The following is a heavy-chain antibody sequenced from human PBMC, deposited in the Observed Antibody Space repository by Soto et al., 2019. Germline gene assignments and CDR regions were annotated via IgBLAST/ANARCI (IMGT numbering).Heavy chain of an antibody. V-gene: IGHV1-18*04. CDR3: ARDVSSGWSIYDWFDP. D-gene: IGHD6-19*01. J-gene: IGHJ5*02. CDR2: ISAYNGNT. Sequence: ASVKVSCKASGYTFTSYGISWVRQAPGQGLEWMGWISAYNGNTNYAQKLQGRVTMTTDTSTSTAYMELRSLRSDDTAVYYCARDVSSGWSIYDWFDPWGQGTLVTVPS. CDR1: GYTFTSYG.